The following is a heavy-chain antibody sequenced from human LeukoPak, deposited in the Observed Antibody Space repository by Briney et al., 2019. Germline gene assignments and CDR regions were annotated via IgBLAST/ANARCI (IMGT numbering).Heavy chain of an antibody. J-gene: IGHJ5*02. CDR1: GFTFSSYG. CDR3: ARESITMVRGAENWFDP. CDR2: IWYDGSNK. D-gene: IGHD3-10*01. Sequence: GGSLRLSCAASGFTFSSYGMHWVRQAPGKGLEWVAVIWYDGSNKYYADSVKGRFTISRDNSKNTLYLQMNSLRAEDTAVYYCARESITMVRGAENWFDPWGQGTLVTVSS. V-gene: IGHV3-33*01.